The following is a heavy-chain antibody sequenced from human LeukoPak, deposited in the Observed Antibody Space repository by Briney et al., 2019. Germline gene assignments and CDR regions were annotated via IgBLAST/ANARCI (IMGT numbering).Heavy chain of an antibody. V-gene: IGHV1-69*01. CDR1: GGTFSSYA. J-gene: IGHJ6*03. CDR2: IIPIFGTA. D-gene: IGHD5-12*01. CDR3: AREIRGYSGYDPDYYYYYMDV. Sequence: GSSVQVSCKASGGTFSSYAISWVRHAPGQGLEWMGGIIPIFGTANYAQKCQGRVTITADESTSTAYMELSSLRSEDTAVYYCAREIRGYSGYDPDYYYYYMDVWGKGTTVTVSS.